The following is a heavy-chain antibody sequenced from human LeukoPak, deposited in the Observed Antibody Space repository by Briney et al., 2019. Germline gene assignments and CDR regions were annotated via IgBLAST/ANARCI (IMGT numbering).Heavy chain of an antibody. CDR3: ARTDYGDLRGSYGMDV. J-gene: IGHJ6*02. D-gene: IGHD4-17*01. Sequence: PGGSLRLSCAASGFTFSSYAMSWVRQAPGKGLEWVSAISGSGGSTYYADSVKGRFTISRDNSKNTLYLQMNSLRAEDTAVYYCARTDYGDLRGSYGMDVWGQGTTVTVSS. V-gene: IGHV3-23*01. CDR2: ISGSGGST. CDR1: GFTFSSYA.